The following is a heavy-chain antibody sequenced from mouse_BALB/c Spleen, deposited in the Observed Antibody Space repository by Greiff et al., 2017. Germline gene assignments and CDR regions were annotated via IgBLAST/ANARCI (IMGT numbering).Heavy chain of an antibody. CDR1: GFTFSSYA. D-gene: IGHD2-4*01. Sequence: EVHLVESGGGLVKPGGSLKLSCAASGFTFSSYAMSWVRQTPEKRLEWVASISSGGSTYYPDSVKGRFTISRDNARNILYLQMSSLRSEDTAMYYCAREAYDYDSAWFAYWGQGTLVTVSA. J-gene: IGHJ3*01. CDR3: AREAYDYDSAWFAY. V-gene: IGHV5-6-5*01. CDR2: ISSGGST.